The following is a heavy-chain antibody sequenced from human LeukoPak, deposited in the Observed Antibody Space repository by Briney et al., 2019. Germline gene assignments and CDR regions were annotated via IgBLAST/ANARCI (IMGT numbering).Heavy chain of an antibody. CDR3: ARWNAVITSLDH. CDR2: VYYTGKT. D-gene: IGHD3-16*01. J-gene: IGHJ4*02. Sequence: SETLSLTCSVSGGTLNSFYWSWIRQPPGKGLEYIGYVYYTGKTNYNPSFKSRVTLSADTSKNQFSLKLSSVTVADTAVYYCARWNAVITSLDHWGQGILVAVSS. V-gene: IGHV4-59*08. CDR1: GGTLNSFY.